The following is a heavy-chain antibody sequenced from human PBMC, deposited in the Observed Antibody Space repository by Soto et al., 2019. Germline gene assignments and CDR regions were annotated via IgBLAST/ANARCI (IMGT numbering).Heavy chain of an antibody. D-gene: IGHD3-22*01. V-gene: IGHV4-59*01. CDR3: ARGNITMIVSD. CDR1: GGSISSYY. Sequence: SETLSLTCTVSGGSISSYYWSWIRQPPGKGLEWIGYIYYSGSTNYNPSLKSRVTISVDTSKNQFSLKLSSVTAADTEVYYCARGNITMIVSDWGQGTLVTVSS. CDR2: IYYSGST. J-gene: IGHJ4*02.